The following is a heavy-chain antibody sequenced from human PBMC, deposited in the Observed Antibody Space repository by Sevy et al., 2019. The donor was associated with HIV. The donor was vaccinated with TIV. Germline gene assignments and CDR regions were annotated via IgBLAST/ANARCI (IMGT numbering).Heavy chain of an antibody. V-gene: IGHV3-30*04. D-gene: IGHD3-22*01. Sequence: GGSLRLSCAASGFTFSSYAMHWVRQAPGKGLEWVAVISYDGSNKYYADSVKGRFTISRDNSKNTLYLQMNSLRAEDTDVYYCARSITVPYDSSGYYYYYYYGMDVWGQGTTVTVSS. CDR3: ARSITVPYDSSGYYYYYYYGMDV. J-gene: IGHJ6*02. CDR1: GFTFSSYA. CDR2: ISYDGSNK.